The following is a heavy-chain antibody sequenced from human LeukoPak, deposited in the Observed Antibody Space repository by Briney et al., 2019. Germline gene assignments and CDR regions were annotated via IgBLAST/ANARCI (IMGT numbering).Heavy chain of an antibody. D-gene: IGHD6-19*01. CDR1: GGSISGYY. CDR3: AREGQWLADWFDP. Sequence: PSETLSLTCTVSGGSISGYYWSWVRQPPGRGLEWIGYIHYSGSTNYNPSLKSRVTISVGTSKNQFSLKLTSVTAADTAVYYCAREGQWLADWFDPWGQGTLVTVSS. CDR2: IHYSGST. J-gene: IGHJ5*02. V-gene: IGHV4-59*01.